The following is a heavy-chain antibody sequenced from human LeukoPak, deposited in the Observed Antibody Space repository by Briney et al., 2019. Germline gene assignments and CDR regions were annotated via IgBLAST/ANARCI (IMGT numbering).Heavy chain of an antibody. CDR1: GGSFSGYY. D-gene: IGHD2-15*01. CDR3: ASTYCSGGSCYSPLDY. J-gene: IGHJ4*02. V-gene: IGHV4-34*01. CDR2: INHSGST. Sequence: SETLSLTCAVYGGSFSGYYWSWIRQPPGKGLEWIGEINHSGSTNYNPSLKSRVIISVDTSKNQFSLKLSSVTAADTAVYYCASTYCSGGSCYSPLDYWGQGTLVTVSS.